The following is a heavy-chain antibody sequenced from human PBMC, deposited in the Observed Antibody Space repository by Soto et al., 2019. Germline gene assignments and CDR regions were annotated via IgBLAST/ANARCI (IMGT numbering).Heavy chain of an antibody. D-gene: IGHD4-17*01. V-gene: IGHV6-1*01. CDR2: TYYRSKWYN. J-gene: IGHJ6*02. Sequence: SQTLSLTCAISGDSVSSNSAAWNWIRQSPSRGLEWLGRTYYRSKWYNDYAVSVKSRITINPDTSKNQFSLQLNSVTPEDTAVYYCARGNYGGTYYYYYYGMDVWGQGTTVTVSS. CDR1: GDSVSSNSAA. CDR3: ARGNYGGTYYYYYYGMDV.